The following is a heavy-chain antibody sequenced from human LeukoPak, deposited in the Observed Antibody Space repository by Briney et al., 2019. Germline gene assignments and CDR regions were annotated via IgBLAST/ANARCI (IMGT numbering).Heavy chain of an antibody. CDR2: IKQDGSDK. CDR1: GFTFTTYW. D-gene: IGHD3-10*01. Sequence: GGSLRLSCAASGFTFTTYWMTWVRQAPGKGLEWVANIKQDGSDKYYVDSVKGRFTISRDNARKSVYLQMNSLRAEDTAVYYCAKDSYGVWFGELIWVYWGQGTLVTVSS. V-gene: IGHV3-7*01. CDR3: AKDSYGVWFGELIWVY. J-gene: IGHJ4*02.